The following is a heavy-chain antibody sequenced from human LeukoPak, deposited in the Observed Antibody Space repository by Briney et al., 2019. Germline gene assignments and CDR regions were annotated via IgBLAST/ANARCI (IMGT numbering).Heavy chain of an antibody. Sequence: GGPLRLSCKASGITFTAYWMTWVRQAPGKGLEWVANIKQDGSEKYYMDSVKGRFTISRDNAKNSLYLQMNSLRVDDTAVYYCARDFRDGYGYRYFDLWGRGTLVTVSS. CDR1: GITFTAYW. D-gene: IGHD5-18*01. CDR3: ARDFRDGYGYRYFDL. V-gene: IGHV3-7*01. CDR2: IKQDGSEK. J-gene: IGHJ2*01.